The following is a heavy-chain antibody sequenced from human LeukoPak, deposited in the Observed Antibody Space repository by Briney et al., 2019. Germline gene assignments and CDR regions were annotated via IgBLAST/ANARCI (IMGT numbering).Heavy chain of an antibody. V-gene: IGHV3-23*01. Sequence: GGSLRPSCAASGFTFSSYAMSWVRQAPGKGLEWVSTVTTSGGSTYSADSVKGRFTISRDNSKNTLYLQMNSLRAEDTAVYYCAKALSGTLAGNFDYWGQGTLVTVSS. CDR3: AKALSGTLAGNFDY. J-gene: IGHJ4*02. CDR1: GFTFSSYA. D-gene: IGHD1-1*01. CDR2: VTTSGGST.